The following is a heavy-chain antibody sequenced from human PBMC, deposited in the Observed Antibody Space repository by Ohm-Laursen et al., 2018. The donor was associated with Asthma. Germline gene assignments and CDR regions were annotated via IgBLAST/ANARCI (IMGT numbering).Heavy chain of an antibody. CDR1: GFTFSSYG. J-gene: IGHJ5*02. D-gene: IGHD6-13*01. CDR3: ARERGTAAGNPFDP. V-gene: IGHV3-30*03. CDR2: ISSDGSNQ. Sequence: SLRLSCAASGFTFSSYGMHWVRQAPGKGLEWVAVISSDGSNQYYGDSVKGRFTISRDNSKNTLSLQMNSLRAEDTAVYYCARERGTAAGNPFDPWGQGTLVTVSS.